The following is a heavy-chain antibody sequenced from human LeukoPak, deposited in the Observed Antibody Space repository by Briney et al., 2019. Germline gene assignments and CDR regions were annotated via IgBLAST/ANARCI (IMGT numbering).Heavy chain of an antibody. Sequence: PSETLSLTRTVSGGSISSYYWSWIRQPPGKGLEWIGYIYYSGSTNYNPSLKSRVTISVDTSKNQFSLKLSSVTAADTAVYYCARHGSLIAVAENWFDPWGQGTLVTVSS. CDR1: GGSISSYY. J-gene: IGHJ5*02. V-gene: IGHV4-59*08. D-gene: IGHD6-19*01. CDR2: IYYSGST. CDR3: ARHGSLIAVAENWFDP.